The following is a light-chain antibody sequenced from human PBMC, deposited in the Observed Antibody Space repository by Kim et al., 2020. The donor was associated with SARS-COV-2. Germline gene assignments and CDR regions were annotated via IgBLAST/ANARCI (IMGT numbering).Light chain of an antibody. J-gene: IGKJ1*01. CDR3: QQYNNWPPWT. Sequence: EIVMTQSPAHLSVSPGERATLSCRASQSVSNNLAWYQQKPGQAPRLLIYGASTRATGIPVRFSGSGSGTEFALTISSLQSEDLAVYYCQQYNNWPPWTFGQGTKVDIK. V-gene: IGKV3-15*01. CDR2: GAS. CDR1: QSVSNN.